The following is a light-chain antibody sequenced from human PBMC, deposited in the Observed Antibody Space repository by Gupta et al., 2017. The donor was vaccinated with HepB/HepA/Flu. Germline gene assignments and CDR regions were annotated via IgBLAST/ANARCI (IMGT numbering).Light chain of an antibody. CDR2: LGS. CDR1: QRLLPRNGSNY. V-gene: IGKV2-28*01. J-gene: IGKJ4*01. CDR3: MQARQTWHT. Sequence: DMVMPQSPLSLPVTPGEPAYISCRSSQRLLPRNGSNYLDWYLQKPGQSPQLLIYLGSNRASGVPERFSGSGSGTDFSLKISGGEAEDVGVYYCMQARQTWHTFGGGTKVEIK.